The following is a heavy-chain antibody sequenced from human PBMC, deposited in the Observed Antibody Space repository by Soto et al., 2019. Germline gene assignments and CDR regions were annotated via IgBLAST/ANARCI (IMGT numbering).Heavy chain of an antibody. V-gene: IGHV5-51*01. D-gene: IGHD1-1*01. CDR3: ARRGKLERSTYYYYGMDV. CDR2: IYPGDSDT. J-gene: IGHJ6*04. Sequence: GESLKISCKGSGYSFNSHWIGWVRQMPGKGLEWMGIIYPGDSDTRYSPSFQGQVTISADKSISTAYLQWSSLKASDTAMYYCARRGKLERSTYYYYGMDVWGKGTTVTVSS. CDR1: GYSFNSHW.